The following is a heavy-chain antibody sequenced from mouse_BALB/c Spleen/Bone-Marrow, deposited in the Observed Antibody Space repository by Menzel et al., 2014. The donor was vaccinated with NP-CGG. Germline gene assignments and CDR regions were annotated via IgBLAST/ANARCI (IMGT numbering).Heavy chain of an antibody. J-gene: IGHJ3*01. CDR2: IWGDGST. Sequence: VQLVESGPGLVAPSQSLSITCTVSGFSLTNYGISWVRQPPGKGLEWLGVIWGDGSTNYHSAQISRLSISKDNSKSQVLLKLNSLQTDDTATYYCRGGPWFAYWGQGTLVTVSA. CDR1: GFSLTNYG. CDR3: RGGPWFAY. D-gene: IGHD3-3*01. V-gene: IGHV2-3*01.